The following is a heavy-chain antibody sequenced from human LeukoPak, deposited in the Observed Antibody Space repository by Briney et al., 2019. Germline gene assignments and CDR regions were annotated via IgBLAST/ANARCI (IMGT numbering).Heavy chain of an antibody. D-gene: IGHD6-6*01. CDR1: GFTFSSYA. CDR3: AKDGYSSSFRPYYMDV. V-gene: IGHV3-23*01. Sequence: PGGSLRLSCAASGFTFSSYAMSWVRQAPGKGLEWVSAISGSGGSTYYADSVKGRFTISRDNSKNTLYLQMNSLRAEDTAVYYCAKDGYSSSFRPYYMDVWGKGTTVTVSS. J-gene: IGHJ6*03. CDR2: ISGSGGST.